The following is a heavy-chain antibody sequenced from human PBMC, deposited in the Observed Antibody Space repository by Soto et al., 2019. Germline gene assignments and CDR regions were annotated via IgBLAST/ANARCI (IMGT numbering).Heavy chain of an antibody. CDR1: GFTVSSKY. Sequence: EVQLVESGGGLIHPGGSLRLSCAASGFTVSSKYMSWVRQAPGKGLEWVSVIYSGGSTYYADSVKGRFTISRDNYKNTLYLQMYSLRAEDTAVYYCATIAARPDWGQGTLVTVSS. CDR2: IYSGGST. CDR3: ATIAARPD. V-gene: IGHV3-53*01. D-gene: IGHD6-6*01. J-gene: IGHJ4*02.